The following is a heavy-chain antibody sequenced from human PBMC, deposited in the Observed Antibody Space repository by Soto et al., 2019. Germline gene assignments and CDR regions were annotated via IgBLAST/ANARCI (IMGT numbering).Heavy chain of an antibody. D-gene: IGHD3-16*01. Sequence: EVQLVESGGGLVQPGGSLRLSCAASGFTFSSYSMNWVRQAPGKGLEWVSYISSSSSTIYYADSVKGRFTISRDNAKNSLYLQMNSLRDEDTAVYYCARDLGRKKAGWGDMDVWGQGTTVTVSS. CDR1: GFTFSSYS. J-gene: IGHJ6*02. CDR2: ISSSSSTI. CDR3: ARDLGRKKAGWGDMDV. V-gene: IGHV3-48*02.